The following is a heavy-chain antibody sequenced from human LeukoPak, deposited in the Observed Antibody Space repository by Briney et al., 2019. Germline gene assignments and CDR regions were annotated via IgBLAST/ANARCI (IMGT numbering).Heavy chain of an antibody. CDR2: ISAYNGNT. J-gene: IGHJ5*02. Sequence: GXGLEWIAWISAYNGNTNYAQKLQGRVTMTTDTSTSTAYMELRSLRSDDTAVYYCAREGYDKAWFDPWGQGTLVTVSS. CDR3: AREGYDKAWFDP. D-gene: IGHD3-9*01. V-gene: IGHV1-18*01.